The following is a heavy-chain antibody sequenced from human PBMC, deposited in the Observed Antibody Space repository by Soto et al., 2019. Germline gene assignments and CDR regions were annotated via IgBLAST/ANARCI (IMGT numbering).Heavy chain of an antibody. J-gene: IGHJ3*02. D-gene: IGHD6-13*01. CDR2: IYSGGYT. CDR1: GFTVGNNY. Sequence: SLRLSCAVSGFTVGNNYMSWVRQAPGKWLEGVSVIYSGGYTAYGDSVKGRFTISRDNSKNTLYLQMNSLRADDTAVYYCARAREPDNSSAIFFEMWGQGAMVTVSS. V-gene: IGHV3-53*01. CDR3: ARAREPDNSSAIFFEM.